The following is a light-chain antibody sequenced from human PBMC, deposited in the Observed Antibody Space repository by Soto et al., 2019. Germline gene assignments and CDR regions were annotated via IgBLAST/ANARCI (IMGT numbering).Light chain of an antibody. Sequence: QSVLTQPPSASWTPGQTIAISCSGGSSNIGSHTVNWYQQLPGTAPRLLIYSNTQRPSGVPDRFSGSKSGTSASLAISGLQSEYEGDYYCAAWDDSLNGVVFGGGTKLTVL. V-gene: IGLV1-44*01. CDR2: SNT. CDR3: AAWDDSLNGVV. J-gene: IGLJ2*01. CDR1: SSNIGSHT.